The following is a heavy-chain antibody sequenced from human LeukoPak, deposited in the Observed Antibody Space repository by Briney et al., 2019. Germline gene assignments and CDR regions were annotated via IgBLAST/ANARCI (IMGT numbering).Heavy chain of an antibody. CDR2: INWNGAWT. CDR3: AGYYYDSSRGFDL. J-gene: IGHJ5*02. Sequence: GGSLRLSCAASGFKFDDYGMSWVRQAPGKGLEGVCDINWNGAWTGYADSVKGRFTISRDNAKNSLYLQMNSLRAEDTALYYCAGYYYDSSRGFDLWGQGTLVTVSA. D-gene: IGHD3-22*01. V-gene: IGHV3-20*04. CDR1: GFKFDDYG.